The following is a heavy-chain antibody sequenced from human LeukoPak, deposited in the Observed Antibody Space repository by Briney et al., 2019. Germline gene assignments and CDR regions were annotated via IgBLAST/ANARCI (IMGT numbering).Heavy chain of an antibody. D-gene: IGHD6-19*01. V-gene: IGHV3-23*01. CDR2: ISESGGDT. Sequence: GGSLRLSCAASGFTFSGYHMNWARQAPGKGLEWVSAISESGGDTQYGDSVKGRFTISRDNSKNTLYLQMNTLRADDTAVYHCVKGGWFDYWGQGTLVTVSS. CDR1: GFTFSGYH. J-gene: IGHJ4*02. CDR3: VKGGWFDY.